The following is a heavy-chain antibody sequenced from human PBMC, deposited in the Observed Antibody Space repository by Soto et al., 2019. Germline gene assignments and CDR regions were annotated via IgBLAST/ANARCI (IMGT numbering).Heavy chain of an antibody. V-gene: IGHV3-64*01. CDR3: AREYYYHSSGWRHPYFDY. J-gene: IGHJ4*02. Sequence: TGGSLRLSCAASGFTFSSYAMHWVRQAPGKGLEYVSAISSNGGSTYYANSVKGRFTISRDNSKNTLYLQMGSLRAEDMAVYYCAREYYYHSSGWRHPYFDYWGQGTLVTVSS. D-gene: IGHD3-22*01. CDR1: GFTFSSYA. CDR2: ISSNGGST.